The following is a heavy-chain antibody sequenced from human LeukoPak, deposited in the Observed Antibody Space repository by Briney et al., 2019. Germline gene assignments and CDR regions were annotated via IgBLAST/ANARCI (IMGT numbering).Heavy chain of an antibody. J-gene: IGHJ4*02. D-gene: IGHD6-6*01. V-gene: IGHV3-30*02. Sequence: PGGSLRLSCAASGFTFSSYGMHWVRQAPGKGLEWVGFIRYDGSNKYYADSVKGRFTISRDNSKNTLYLQMNSLRAEDTAVYYCAKDLEEYSSSELDYWGQGTLVTVSS. CDR1: GFTFSSYG. CDR2: IRYDGSNK. CDR3: AKDLEEYSSSELDY.